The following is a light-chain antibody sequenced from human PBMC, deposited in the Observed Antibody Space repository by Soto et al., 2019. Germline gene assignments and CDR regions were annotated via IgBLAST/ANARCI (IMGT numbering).Light chain of an antibody. CDR2: EVS. CDR1: SSDVGGYNS. V-gene: IGLV2-8*01. Sequence: QPVLTQPPSASGSPGQSVTISCTGASSDVGGYNSVSWYQQHPGKAPKLMIYEVSKRPSGVPDRFSGSKSGNTASLTVSGLQADDEADYYCSSYAGSNNYVFGTGTKLTVL. J-gene: IGLJ1*01. CDR3: SSYAGSNNYV.